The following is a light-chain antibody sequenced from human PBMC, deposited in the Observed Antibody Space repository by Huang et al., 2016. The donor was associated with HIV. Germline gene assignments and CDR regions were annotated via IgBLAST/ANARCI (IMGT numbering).Light chain of an antibody. CDR1: QGVSNN. Sequence: EIVMTQSPATLSVSPGERATLSCRASQGVSNNIAWYQQKPGQTPRLLIHGASARATGSAAKFSGRGSGTDFTLTITGLQPEDSAVYYCQHYNNWPPWTFGPGTQVEI. CDR2: GAS. CDR3: QHYNNWPPWT. J-gene: IGKJ1*01. V-gene: IGKV3D-15*01.